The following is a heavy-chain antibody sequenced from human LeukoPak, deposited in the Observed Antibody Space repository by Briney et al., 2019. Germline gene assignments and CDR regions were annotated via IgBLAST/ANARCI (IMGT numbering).Heavy chain of an antibody. D-gene: IGHD6-13*01. V-gene: IGHV3-7*01. CDR3: ARDGTAAGLYFDL. J-gene: IGHJ4*01. Sequence: GGSLTLSCEVSGFTFTDYWMNWVRQAPGKGPEWVASIRQDGSEKTYVDSVKGRFTISRDNTKNSLSLQLNGLRAEDTAVYYCARDGTAAGLYFDLWGQGTLVTVSS. CDR2: IRQDGSEK. CDR1: GFTFTDYW.